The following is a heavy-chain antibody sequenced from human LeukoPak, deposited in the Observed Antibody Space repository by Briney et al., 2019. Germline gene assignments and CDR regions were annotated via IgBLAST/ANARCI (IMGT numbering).Heavy chain of an antibody. CDR1: GSTFSSYA. J-gene: IGHJ4*02. D-gene: IGHD3-3*01. V-gene: IGHV3-23*01. CDR2: ISGSGGST. CDR3: AKGNDFWSGYLDY. Sequence: GGSLRLSCAASGSTFSSYAMSWVRQAPGKGLEWVSAISGSGGSTYYADSVKGRFTISRDNSKNTLYLQMNSLRAEDTAVYYCAKGNDFWSGYLDYWGQGTLVTVSS.